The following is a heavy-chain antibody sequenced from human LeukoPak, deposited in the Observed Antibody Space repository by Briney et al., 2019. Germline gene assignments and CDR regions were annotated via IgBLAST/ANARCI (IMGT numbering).Heavy chain of an antibody. D-gene: IGHD1-26*01. J-gene: IGHJ4*02. CDR1: GFTFSSYA. V-gene: IGHV3-64*01. CDR2: ISSNGGST. CDR3: ARSFGSYCFDY. Sequence: PGGSLRLSCAASGFTFSSYAMHWVRQAPGKGLEYVSAISSNGGSTYYANSVKGRFTISRDNAKNSLYLQMNSLRAEDTAVYYCARSFGSYCFDYWGQGTLVTVSS.